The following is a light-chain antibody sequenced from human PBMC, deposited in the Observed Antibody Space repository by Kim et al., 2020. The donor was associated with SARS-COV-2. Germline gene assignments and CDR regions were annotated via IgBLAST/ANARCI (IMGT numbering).Light chain of an antibody. Sequence: ASVGDRVTLTCRATQGISNSVAWYQLKPGKAPKLLVYASSRLQSGVPTRFSGSGSGTDFTLTISSLQPEDFATYSCQQYHVTPRTFGQGTKVDIK. CDR1: QGISNS. CDR3: QQYHVTPRT. V-gene: IGKV1-NL1*01. J-gene: IGKJ1*01. CDR2: ASS.